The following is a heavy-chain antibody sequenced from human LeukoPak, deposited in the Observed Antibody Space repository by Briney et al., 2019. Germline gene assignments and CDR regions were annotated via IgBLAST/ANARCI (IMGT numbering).Heavy chain of an antibody. CDR2: ISGSGGST. Sequence: GGSLRLSCAASGFSASSDYMSWVRQAPGKGLEWVSGISGSGGSTYYADSVKGRFTISRENSKNTLHLQMNNLRAEDTAVYYCAKGRYGTGTTYWFDPWGQGTLVTVSS. CDR1: GFSASSDY. D-gene: IGHD1-1*01. V-gene: IGHV3-23*01. CDR3: AKGRYGTGTTYWFDP. J-gene: IGHJ5*02.